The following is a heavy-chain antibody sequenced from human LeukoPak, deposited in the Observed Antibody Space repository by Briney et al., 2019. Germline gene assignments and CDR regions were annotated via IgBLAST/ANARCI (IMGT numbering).Heavy chain of an antibody. CDR3: AKDLLGSGTYYRAY. CDR1: GFTFSSYA. J-gene: IGHJ4*02. D-gene: IGHD3-10*01. Sequence: GGSLRLSCAASGFTFSSYAMSWVRQAPGKGLEWVSAISGSGGSTYYADSVKGRFTISRDNSKNTLYLQMNSLRAEDTAVYYCAKDLLGSGTYYRAYWGQGTLVTASS. V-gene: IGHV3-23*01. CDR2: ISGSGGST.